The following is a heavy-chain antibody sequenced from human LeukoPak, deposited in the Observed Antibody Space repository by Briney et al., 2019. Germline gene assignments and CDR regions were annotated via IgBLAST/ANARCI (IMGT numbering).Heavy chain of an antibody. CDR1: GFTRSSYW. J-gene: IGHJ4*02. V-gene: IGHV3-7*01. D-gene: IGHD6-19*01. CDR2: IKQDGSER. CDR3: ARDRGAGTTDY. Sequence: GGSLRLSCAAPGFTRSSYWMSWVRQAPGEGLGWVASIKQDGSERHYADSVKGRFSISRDNAKNSLSLQMNSLIADDTALYYCARDRGAGTTDYWGQGTLVTVSS.